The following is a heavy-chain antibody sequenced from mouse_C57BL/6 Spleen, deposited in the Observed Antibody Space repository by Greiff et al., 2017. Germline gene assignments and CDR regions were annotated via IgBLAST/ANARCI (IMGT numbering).Heavy chain of an antibody. CDR1: GYTFTDYY. Sequence: EVQLQQSGPELVKPGASVKISCKASGYTFTDYYMNWVKQSHGKSLEWIGDINPNNGGTSYNQKFKGKATLTVDKSSSTAYMELRSLTSEDSAVYYCAKREGWLYAMDYWGQGTSVTVSS. J-gene: IGHJ4*01. CDR2: INPNNGGT. CDR3: AKREGWLYAMDY. D-gene: IGHD2-3*01. V-gene: IGHV1-26*01.